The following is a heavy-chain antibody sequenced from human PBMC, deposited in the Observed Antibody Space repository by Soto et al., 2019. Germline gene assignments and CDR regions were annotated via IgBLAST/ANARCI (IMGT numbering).Heavy chain of an antibody. CDR1: GXTISSYS. V-gene: IGHV3-23*01. D-gene: IGHD1-1*01. J-gene: IGHJ4*02. Sequence: GSLILSCAASGXTISSYSMSWVRQAPGKGLELVSSIIGSGGSTYYADSVKGRFTISRDNSKNTLYLQMTSLSAEDTDVYYCAKDLAPKIHNVDYWGQGTLVTVSS. CDR2: IIGSGGST. CDR3: AKDLAPKIHNVDY.